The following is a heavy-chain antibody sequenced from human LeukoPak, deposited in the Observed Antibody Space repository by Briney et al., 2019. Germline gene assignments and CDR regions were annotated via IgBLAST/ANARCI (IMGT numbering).Heavy chain of an antibody. J-gene: IGHJ3*01. CDR3: ATYFDWFGFRPG. Sequence: PGGSLRLSCAASGFTFSSYEMNWVRQAPGKGVEWVSYISSSGSTIYYADSVKGRFTISRDNAKNSLYLQMNSLRAEDTAVYYCATYFDWFGFRPGWGQGTMVTVSS. D-gene: IGHD3-9*01. CDR2: ISSSGSTI. CDR1: GFTFSSYE. V-gene: IGHV3-48*03.